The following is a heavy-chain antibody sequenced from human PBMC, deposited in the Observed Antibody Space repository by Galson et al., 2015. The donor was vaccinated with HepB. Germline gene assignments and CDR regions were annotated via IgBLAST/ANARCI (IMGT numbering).Heavy chain of an antibody. CDR2: INSDGSST. V-gene: IGHV3-74*01. CDR3: ATTTVTTGLDY. CDR1: GFTFSSYW. D-gene: IGHD4-17*01. J-gene: IGHJ4*02. Sequence: SLRLSCAASGFTFSSYWMHWVRQAPRKGLVWVSRINSDGSSTSYADSVKGRFTISRDNAKNTLYLQMNSLRAEDTAVYYCATTTVTTGLDYWGQGTLVTVSS.